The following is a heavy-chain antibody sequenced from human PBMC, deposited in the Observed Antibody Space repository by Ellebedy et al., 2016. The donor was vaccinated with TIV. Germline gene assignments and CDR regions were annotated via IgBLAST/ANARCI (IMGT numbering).Heavy chain of an antibody. CDR1: GYSFTTYW. J-gene: IGHJ4*02. D-gene: IGHD5-18*01. CDR2: IDPSDSYI. Sequence: PGGSLRLSCTGSGYSFTTYWISWVRQMPGKGLEWMGRIDPSDSYIKYSPSFQGHVTISVDKSISTAYLQWSSLKASDTAKYYCARHMNTAMTNDHWGQGTLVTVSS. V-gene: IGHV5-10-1*01. CDR3: ARHMNTAMTNDH.